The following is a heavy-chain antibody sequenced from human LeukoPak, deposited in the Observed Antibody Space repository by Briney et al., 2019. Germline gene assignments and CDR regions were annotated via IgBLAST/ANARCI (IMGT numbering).Heavy chain of an antibody. D-gene: IGHD6-19*01. CDR2: ISWNSGYI. V-gene: IGHV3-9*01. CDR3: AKVRGTYSSGYFFDC. CDR1: GFTFDNYA. Sequence: PGGSLRLSCAASGFTFDNYAMHWVRQAPGKGLEWLSIISWNSGYIDYADSVKGRFTISRDNAKKSLDLQMNSLRAEDTAFYYCAKVRGTYSSGYFFDCWGQGTLVTVSS. J-gene: IGHJ4*02.